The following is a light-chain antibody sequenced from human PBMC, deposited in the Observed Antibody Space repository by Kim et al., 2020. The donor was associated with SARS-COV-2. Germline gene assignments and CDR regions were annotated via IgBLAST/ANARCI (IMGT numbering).Light chain of an antibody. CDR1: QTVSTS. J-gene: IGKJ1*01. CDR3: LQSYSTPWT. CDR2: AAS. V-gene: IGKV1-39*01. Sequence: DIQMTQSPSSLSASVGDRVTLTCRASQTVSTSLSWYQQKAGKAPKLLIYAASILQTGVPSRFSGSGSATDFILTISSLQPEDFATYFCLQSYSTPWTFGQGTKVDIK.